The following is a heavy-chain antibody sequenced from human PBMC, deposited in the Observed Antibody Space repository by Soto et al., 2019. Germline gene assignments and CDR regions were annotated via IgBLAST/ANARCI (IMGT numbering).Heavy chain of an antibody. V-gene: IGHV3-23*01. J-gene: IGHJ2*01. Sequence: EVQLLESGGGLVQPGGSLRLSCAASGFTFSSYAMSWVRQAPGKGLEWVSAISGSGGSTYYADSVKGRFTISRDNSKNTLYLQMNSLRAEDTAVYYCAKGIYCSGGSCYWYFDLWGRGTLVTVSS. CDR1: GFTFSSYA. CDR3: AKGIYCSGGSCYWYFDL. CDR2: ISGSGGST. D-gene: IGHD2-15*01.